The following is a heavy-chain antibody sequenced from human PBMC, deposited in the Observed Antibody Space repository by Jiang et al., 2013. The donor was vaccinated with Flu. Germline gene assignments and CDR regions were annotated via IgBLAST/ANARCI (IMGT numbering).Heavy chain of an antibody. D-gene: IGHD3-10*01. Sequence: GPGLVKPSETLSLTCTVIGGATNDHYGAWIRQSPGKGLEWIAYVYYSGSTKYNPSLRSRVTISVDTSKDQFSLGMSHLTAADTAVYYCARGRRRGVYDIWGQ. CDR1: GGATNDHY. CDR3: ARGRRRGVYDI. CDR2: VYYSGST. J-gene: IGHJ3*02. V-gene: IGHV4-59*11.